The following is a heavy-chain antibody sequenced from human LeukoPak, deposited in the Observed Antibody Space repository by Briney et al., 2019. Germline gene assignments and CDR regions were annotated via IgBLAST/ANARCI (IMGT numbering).Heavy chain of an antibody. CDR3: ARIGSYSNFGY. D-gene: IGHD1-26*01. CDR1: GGSISSSNW. V-gene: IGHV4-4*02. CDR2: IYHSGST. J-gene: IGHJ4*02. Sequence: SGTLSLTCAVSGGSISSSNWWSWVRQPPGNGLEWIGEIYHSGSTNYNPSLKSRVTISVDTSKNQFSLKLSSVTAADTAVYYCARIGSYSNFGYWGQGTLVTVSS.